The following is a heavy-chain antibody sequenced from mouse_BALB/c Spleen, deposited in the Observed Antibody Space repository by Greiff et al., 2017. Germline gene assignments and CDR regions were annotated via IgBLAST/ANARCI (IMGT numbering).Heavy chain of an antibody. V-gene: IGHV1S127*01. Sequence: QVQLQQPGAELVKPRASVKMSCKASGYTFTSYWMHWVKQRPGQGLEWIGTIDPSDSYTSYNQKFKGKATLTVDTSSSTAYMQLSSLTSEDSAVYYCTSGGNAMDYWGQGTSVTVSS. CDR3: TSGGNAMDY. J-gene: IGHJ4*01. D-gene: IGHD2-14*01. CDR2: IDPSDSYT. CDR1: GYTFTSYW.